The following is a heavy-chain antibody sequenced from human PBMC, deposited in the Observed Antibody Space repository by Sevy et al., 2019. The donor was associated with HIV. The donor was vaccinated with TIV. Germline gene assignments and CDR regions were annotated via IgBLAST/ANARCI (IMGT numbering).Heavy chain of an antibody. J-gene: IGHJ3*02. D-gene: IGHD2-2*01. CDR2: ISSSSSYI. V-gene: IGHV3-21*01. CDR1: GFTFSSYS. Sequence: GRSLRLSCAASGFTFSSYSMNWVRQAPGKGLEWVSSISSSSSYIYYADSVKGRFTISRDNAKNSLYLQMNSLRAEDTAVYYCARDDCSSTSCYYEFSAFDIWGQGTMVTVSS. CDR3: ARDDCSSTSCYYEFSAFDI.